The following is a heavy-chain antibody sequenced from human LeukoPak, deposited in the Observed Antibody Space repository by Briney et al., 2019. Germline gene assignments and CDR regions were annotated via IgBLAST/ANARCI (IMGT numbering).Heavy chain of an antibody. V-gene: IGHV4-59*01. CDR2: IYYSGST. CDR1: GGSISSYY. D-gene: IGHD3-10*01. Sequence: SETLSLTCTVSGGSISSYYWSWIRQPPGKGLEWIGYIYYSGSTNYNPSLKSRVTISVDTSKNQFSLKLSSVTAADTAVYYCARYYGSGSYKEENWFDPWGQGTLVTVSS. CDR3: ARYYGSGSYKEENWFDP. J-gene: IGHJ5*02.